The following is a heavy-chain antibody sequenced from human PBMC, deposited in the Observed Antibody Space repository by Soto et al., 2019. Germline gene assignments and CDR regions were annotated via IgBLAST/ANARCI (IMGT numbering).Heavy chain of an antibody. CDR3: ARLRWEQPWVFDY. Sequence: PSETLSLTCAVYGGSFSGYYWIWIRQPPVKGLEWIGEINHSGVTNYNPSLKSRVTISVDTSKNQFSLKLSSVNAADTAVYYCARLRWEQPWVFDYWGQGTLVTVSS. J-gene: IGHJ4*02. CDR1: GGSFSGYY. V-gene: IGHV4-34*01. D-gene: IGHD1-26*01. CDR2: INHSGVT.